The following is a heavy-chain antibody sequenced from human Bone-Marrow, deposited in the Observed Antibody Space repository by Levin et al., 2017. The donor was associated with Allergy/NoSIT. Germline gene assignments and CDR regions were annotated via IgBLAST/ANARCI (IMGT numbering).Heavy chain of an antibody. D-gene: IGHD2-2*01. CDR1: GFTFNDYP. CDR2: ISRNGVST. V-gene: IGHV3-64*02. CDR3: ARGYCSATGCYAGYMDV. J-gene: IGHJ6*03. Sequence: GESLKISCAASGFTFNDYPMHWVRQAPGNGLEYVSAISRNGVSTYYGDSVKGRFTVSRDKDRNTVYLQMGSLRGDDMAVYYCARGYCSATGCYAGYMDVWGKGTTVTVSS.